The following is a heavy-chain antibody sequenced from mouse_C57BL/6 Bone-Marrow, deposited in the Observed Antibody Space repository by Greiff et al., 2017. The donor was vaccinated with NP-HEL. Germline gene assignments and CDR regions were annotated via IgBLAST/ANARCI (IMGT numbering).Heavy chain of an antibody. CDR1: GYTFTSYG. CDR2: IYPRSGNT. J-gene: IGHJ4*01. V-gene: IGHV1-81*01. Sequence: QVQLKESGAELARPGASVKLSCKASGYTFTSYGISWVKQRTGQGLEWIGEIYPRSGNTYYNEKFKGKATLTADKSSSTAYMELRSLTSEDSAVYFCARSGSSGYAMDYWGQGTSVTVSS. D-gene: IGHD3-2*02. CDR3: ARSGSSGYAMDY.